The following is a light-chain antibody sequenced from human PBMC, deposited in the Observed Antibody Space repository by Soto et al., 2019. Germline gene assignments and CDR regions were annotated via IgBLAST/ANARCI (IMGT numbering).Light chain of an antibody. V-gene: IGLV2-14*01. CDR1: SSDVGGYKY. CDR2: EVS. CDR3: NSFTSSSTYV. J-gene: IGLJ1*01. Sequence: QSSLTQPASVSWSPGQSITISCTGTSSDVGGYKYVSWYQQHPGKAPKLIIYEVSNRPSGVSNRFSGSKSGNTASLTISGLQAEDETDYYCNSFTSSSTYVFGTGTKVTVL.